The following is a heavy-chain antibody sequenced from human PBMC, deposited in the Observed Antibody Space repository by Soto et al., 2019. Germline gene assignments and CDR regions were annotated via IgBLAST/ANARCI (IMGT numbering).Heavy chain of an antibody. CDR1: GFIFSSYG. J-gene: IGHJ4*02. CDR2: ISYDGSDK. V-gene: IGHV3-30*18. CDR3: AKTPWERHYSHDFDY. D-gene: IGHD1-26*01. Sequence: QVQLVESGGGVVQPGRSLRLSCAASGFIFSSYGIHWVRQAPGKGLEWVASISYDGSDKYYADSVKGRFTISRDNSKDTLYLQLDSLRPEDTALHYCAKTPWERHYSHDFDYWGQGALVTVSS.